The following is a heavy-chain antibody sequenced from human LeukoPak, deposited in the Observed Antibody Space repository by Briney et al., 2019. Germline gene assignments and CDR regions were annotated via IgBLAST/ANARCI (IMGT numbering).Heavy chain of an antibody. CDR1: GGSISSYY. J-gene: IGHJ4*02. CDR3: ARNVGGNDY. V-gene: IGHV4-59*01. D-gene: IGHD4-23*01. Sequence: SETLSLTSTVSGGSISSYYWSWIRQPPGKGLEWIGYIYYSGSTNYNPSLKSRVTISVDTSQNQFSLKMSSVTAADTAVYCCARNVGGNDYWGQGALVTVSS. CDR2: IYYSGST.